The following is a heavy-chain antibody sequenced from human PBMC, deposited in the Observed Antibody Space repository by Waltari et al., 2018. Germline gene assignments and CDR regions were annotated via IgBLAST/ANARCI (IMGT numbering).Heavy chain of an antibody. CDR1: GFTFSDYW. CDR3: ARIYSGSTSCSAGYFDL. D-gene: IGHD2-2*01. CDR2: INSDGSTT. Sequence: EVQLVESGGGLVQPGGSLRLSCAASGFTFSDYWMHWVRQAPGKGLVWVSRINSDGSTTNYADSVKGRFTISRDNAKNTVYVQMNSLRAEDTALYYCARIYSGSTSCSAGYFDLWGRGTLVTVSS. V-gene: IGHV3-74*01. J-gene: IGHJ2*01.